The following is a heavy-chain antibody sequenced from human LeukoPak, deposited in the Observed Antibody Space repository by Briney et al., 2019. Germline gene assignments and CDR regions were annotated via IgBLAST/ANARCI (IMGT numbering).Heavy chain of an antibody. CDR3: ARETTEADDY. J-gene: IGHJ4*02. CDR1: RYTFNIHY. V-gene: IGHV1-2*02. CDR2: INSNSGAT. D-gene: IGHD1-1*01. Sequence: ASVKVSCKASRYTFNIHYIHWVRQAPGQGLEWVGWINSNSGATQYAQKFQGRVIMTTDTSITTVYMELSRLTSDDTAVYYCARETTEADDYWGQGTLVTVSS.